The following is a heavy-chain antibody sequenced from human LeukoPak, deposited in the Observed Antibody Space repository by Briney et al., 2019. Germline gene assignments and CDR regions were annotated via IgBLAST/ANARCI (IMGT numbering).Heavy chain of an antibody. CDR2: IYYSGST. CDR1: GGSISSGGYY. CDR3: ARARIDSSSRPLDY. V-gene: IGHV4-31*03. D-gene: IGHD6-13*01. J-gene: IGHJ4*02. Sequence: SETLSLTCTVSGGSISSGGYYWSWIRQHPGKGLEWIGYIYYSGSTYYNPSLKSRVTISVDTSKNQFSLKLSSVTAADTAVYYCARARIDSSSRPLDYWGQGTLVTVSS.